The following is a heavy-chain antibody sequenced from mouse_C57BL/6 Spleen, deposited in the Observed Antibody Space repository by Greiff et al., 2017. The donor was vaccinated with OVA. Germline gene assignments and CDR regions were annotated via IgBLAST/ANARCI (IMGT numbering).Heavy chain of an antibody. CDR1: GFSFNTYA. CDR2: IRSKSNNYAT. V-gene: IGHV10-1*01. Sequence: EVMLVESGGGLVQPKGSLKLSCAASGFSFNTYAMNWVRQAPGKGLEWVARIRSKSNNYATYYADSVKDRFTISRDDSESMLYLQMNNLKTEDTAMYYCVRQAGVEFAYWGQGTLVTVSA. J-gene: IGHJ3*01. CDR3: VRQAGVEFAY. D-gene: IGHD3-3*01.